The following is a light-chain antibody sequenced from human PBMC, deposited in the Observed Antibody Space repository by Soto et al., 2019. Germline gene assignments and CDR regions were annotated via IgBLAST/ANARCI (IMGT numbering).Light chain of an antibody. V-gene: IGLV2-14*01. Sequence: QSALTQPASVSGAPGQSITISCTGTSCDVGGYNYVSWYQQHPGKAPKLMIYEVSNRPSGVSNRFSGSKSGNTASLTISGLQAEDEADYYCSSYTSSSPFVFGTGTKLTVL. J-gene: IGLJ1*01. CDR1: SCDVGGYNY. CDR2: EVS. CDR3: SSYTSSSPFV.